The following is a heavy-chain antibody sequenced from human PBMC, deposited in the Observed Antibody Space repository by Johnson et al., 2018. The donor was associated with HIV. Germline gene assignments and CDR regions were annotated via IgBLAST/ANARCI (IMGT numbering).Heavy chain of an antibody. V-gene: IGHV3-13*01. J-gene: IGHJ3*02. CDR3: ARGTLAAFDI. D-gene: IGHD2-2*01. CDR2: VGTAGDT. CDR1: GFTFSSYD. Sequence: GLVQHGGSLILSCAASGFTFSSYDMHWVRQATGKGLECVAAVGTAGDTFYPGSVKGRFTISRDNAKNSVYLQMNSLRAEDTAVYYCARGTLAAFDIWGQGTMVTVSS.